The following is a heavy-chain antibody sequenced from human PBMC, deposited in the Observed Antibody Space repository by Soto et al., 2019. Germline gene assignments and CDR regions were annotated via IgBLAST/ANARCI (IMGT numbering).Heavy chain of an antibody. D-gene: IGHD3-22*01. Sequence: SVKVSCKACVGSFSSYAISWVRPAPGQVLESMGGIIPIFGTANDAQKFQGRGTNTADKSTSKAYMELSSLRSEDTAVYYCTRRGDSSAPWSAFDDWGQGTPVTVSS. J-gene: IGHJ4*02. V-gene: IGHV1-69*06. CDR2: IIPIFGTA. CDR3: TRRGDSSAPWSAFDD. CDR1: VGSFSSYA.